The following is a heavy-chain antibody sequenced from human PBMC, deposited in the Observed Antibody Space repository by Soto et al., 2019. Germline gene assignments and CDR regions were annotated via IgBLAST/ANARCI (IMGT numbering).Heavy chain of an antibody. CDR2: INHSGST. CDR3: GRGERPWAV. J-gene: IGHJ6*04. Sequence: SETLSLTCAVYGGSFSGYYWSWIRQPPGKGLEWIGEINHSGSTNYNPSLKSRVTISVDTSKNQFSLKLSSVTAADTAVYYCGRGERPWAVWGKGTTVTVSS. CDR1: GGSFSGYY. D-gene: IGHD1-1*01. V-gene: IGHV4-34*01.